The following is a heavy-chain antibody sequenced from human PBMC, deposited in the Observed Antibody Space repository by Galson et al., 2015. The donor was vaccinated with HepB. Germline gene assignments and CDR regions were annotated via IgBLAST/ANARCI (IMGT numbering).Heavy chain of an antibody. Sequence: SLRLSRAASGFTFSGSAMHWVRQASGKGLEWVGRIRSKANSYATAYAASVKGRFTISRDDSKNTAYLQMNSLKTEDTAVYYCTRLRSYYDYYYYGMDVWGQGTTVTVSS. CDR3: TRLRSYYDYYYYGMDV. CDR1: GFTFSGSA. CDR2: IRSKANSYAT. D-gene: IGHD1-26*01. J-gene: IGHJ6*02. V-gene: IGHV3-73*01.